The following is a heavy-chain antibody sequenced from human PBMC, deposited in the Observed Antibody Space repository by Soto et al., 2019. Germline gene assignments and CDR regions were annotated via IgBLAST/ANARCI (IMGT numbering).Heavy chain of an antibody. D-gene: IGHD2-2*01. J-gene: IGHJ4*01. CDR2: ISAYNGNT. CDR3: ERDIVVVRAASPHYFAY. CDR1: GYTFTSYG. V-gene: IGHV1-18*01. Sequence: ASVKVSCKASGYTFTSYGISWVRQAPGQGLEWMGWISAYNGNTNYAQKLQGRVTMTTDTSTSTAYMELRSLRSDDTAVYYCERDIVVVRAASPHYFAYWGQEXVVTVYS.